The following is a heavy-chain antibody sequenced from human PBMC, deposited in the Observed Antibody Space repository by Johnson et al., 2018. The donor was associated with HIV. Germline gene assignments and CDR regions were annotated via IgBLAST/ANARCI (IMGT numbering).Heavy chain of an antibody. D-gene: IGHD1-26*01. Sequence: VQLVESGGGLVQPGRSLRLSCTASGFTFGDYAMNWVRPAPGTELECVGFIRSKAYGGTSDYAASVKGRFTISSDDSKTIAYLQMTHLKTEDTAVYYCTRGGGSFLMDAFDIWGQGTMVTVSS. CDR2: IRSKAYGGTS. CDR3: TRGGGSFLMDAFDI. CDR1: GFTFGDYA. J-gene: IGHJ3*02. V-gene: IGHV3-49*04.